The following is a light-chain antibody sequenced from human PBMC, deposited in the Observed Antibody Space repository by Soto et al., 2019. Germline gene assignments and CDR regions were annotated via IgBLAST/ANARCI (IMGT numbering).Light chain of an antibody. Sequence: SYELTQPPSVSVAPGKTAKIPCGGNNIETKSVHWYQQKPGQAPVLLIFYDSARPSGIPERFSGSNSGNTATLTISRVEAGDEADYYCQVWDTTSDHRGVFGGGTKLTVL. CDR1: NIETKS. CDR2: YDS. CDR3: QVWDTTSDHRGV. J-gene: IGLJ3*02. V-gene: IGLV3-21*04.